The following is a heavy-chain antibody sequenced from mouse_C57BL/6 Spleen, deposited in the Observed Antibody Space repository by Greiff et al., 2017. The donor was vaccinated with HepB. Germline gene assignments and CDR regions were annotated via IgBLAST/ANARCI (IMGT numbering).Heavy chain of an antibody. V-gene: IGHV1-52*01. CDR1: GYTFTSYW. CDR3: ARGRDQGLFAY. CDR2: IDPSDSET. J-gene: IGHJ3*01. Sequence: QVQLQQPGAELVRPGSSVKLSCKASGYTFTSYWMHWVKQRPIQGLEWIGNIDPSDSETHYNQKFKDKATLTVDKSSSTAYMQLSSLTSEDSAVYYCARGRDQGLFAYWGQGTLVTVSA.